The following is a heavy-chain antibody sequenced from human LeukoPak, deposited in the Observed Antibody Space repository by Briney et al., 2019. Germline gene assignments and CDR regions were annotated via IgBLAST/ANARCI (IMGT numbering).Heavy chain of an antibody. V-gene: IGHV4-31*03. D-gene: IGHD3-10*01. CDR3: ARDQDRFGGDYGTDV. CDR1: GGSISSGGYY. J-gene: IGHJ6*02. CDR2: IYYSGST. Sequence: SETLSLTCTVSGGSISSGGYYWSWIRQHPGKGLEWIGYIYYSGSTYYNPSLKSRVTISVDTSKNQFSLKLSSVTAADTAVYYCARDQDRFGGDYGTDVWGQGTTVTVSS.